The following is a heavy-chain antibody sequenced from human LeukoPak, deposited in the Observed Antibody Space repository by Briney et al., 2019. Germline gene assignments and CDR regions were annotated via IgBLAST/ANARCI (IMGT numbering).Heavy chain of an antibody. J-gene: IGHJ3*02. CDR1: GFTFSSYS. CDR2: ISSSSSYI. CDR3: ARDLSRGKPHAFDI. Sequence: GGSLRLSCAASGFTFSSYSMNWVRQAPGKGLEWVSSISSSSSYIYYADSVKGRFTISRANAKKSQYLQMNGLRAEDTAVYYCARDLSRGKPHAFDIWGQGTMVTVSS. D-gene: IGHD1-14*01. V-gene: IGHV3-21*01.